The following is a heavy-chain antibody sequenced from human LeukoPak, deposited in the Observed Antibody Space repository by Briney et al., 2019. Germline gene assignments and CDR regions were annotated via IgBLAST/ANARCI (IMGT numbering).Heavy chain of an antibody. CDR2: IDGGGSRT. V-gene: IGHV3-74*01. J-gene: IGHJ5*02. Sequence: PGESLRLSCAASGFTFRSQSMHWVRQLPGEGLVWVAHIDGGGSRTNYADSVKGRFTISRDNAKNTLYLEMNSLKVEDTAVYYCASSLVSQYETWFHPWGQGTQVIVSS. CDR3: ASSLVSQYETWFHP. CDR1: GFTFRSQS. D-gene: IGHD6-6*01.